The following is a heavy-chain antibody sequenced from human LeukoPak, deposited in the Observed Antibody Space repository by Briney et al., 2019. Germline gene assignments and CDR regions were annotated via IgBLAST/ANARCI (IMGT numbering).Heavy chain of an antibody. J-gene: IGHJ4*02. Sequence: SETLSLTCTVSGGSISRYYWSWIRQPPGKGLEWIGYIYYSGSTNYNPSLKSRVTISVDTSKNQFSLKLSSVTAADTAVYYCARGAAMRIIDYWGQGTLVTVSS. CDR3: ARGAAMRIIDY. D-gene: IGHD6-25*01. CDR1: GGSISRYY. CDR2: IYYSGST. V-gene: IGHV4-59*01.